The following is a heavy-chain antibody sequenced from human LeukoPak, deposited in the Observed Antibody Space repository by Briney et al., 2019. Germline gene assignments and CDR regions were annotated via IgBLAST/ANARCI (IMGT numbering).Heavy chain of an antibody. CDR1: GFTFSSYA. J-gene: IGHJ4*02. CDR2: ISGSGGST. V-gene: IGHV3-23*01. CDR3: AKDKDLPMIVVDLFDY. Sequence: GGSLRLSCAASGFTFSSYAMSWVRQAPGKGLEWVSAISGSGGSTYYADSVKGRFTISRDNSKNTLYLQMNSLRAEDTAVYYCAKDKDLPMIVVDLFDYWGQGTLVTVSS. D-gene: IGHD3-22*01.